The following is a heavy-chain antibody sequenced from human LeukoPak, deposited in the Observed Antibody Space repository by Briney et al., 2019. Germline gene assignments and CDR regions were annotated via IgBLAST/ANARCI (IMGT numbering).Heavy chain of an antibody. CDR1: GFTFSDYY. Sequence: GGSLRLSCAASGFTFSDYYMSWIRQAPGKGLEWVSYISSSGSTIYYADSVKGRFTISRDNSKSTLYLQMNSLRAEDTAVYYCARDHCGGDCYSDYWGQGTLVTVSS. CDR3: ARDHCGGDCYSDY. CDR2: ISSSGSTI. D-gene: IGHD2-21*02. V-gene: IGHV3-11*04. J-gene: IGHJ4*02.